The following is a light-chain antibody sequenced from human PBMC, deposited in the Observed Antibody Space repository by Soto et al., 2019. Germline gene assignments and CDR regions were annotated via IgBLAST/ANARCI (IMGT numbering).Light chain of an antibody. Sequence: QSVLTQPASVSGSPGQSSTISCTGSSSDVGGYEYVAWYQQHPGKAPKLLIYEVSHRPSGVSNRFSGSKSDNTASLTISGLQAEDDADYYCKSYKSDTNYVFGSGTKLTVL. J-gene: IGLJ1*01. CDR2: EVS. V-gene: IGLV2-14*01. CDR3: KSYKSDTNYV. CDR1: SSDVGGYEY.